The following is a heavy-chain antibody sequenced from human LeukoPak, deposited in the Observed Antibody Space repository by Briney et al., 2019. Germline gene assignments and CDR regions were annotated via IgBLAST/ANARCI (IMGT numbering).Heavy chain of an antibody. CDR1: GFTFSNSA. CDR2: ISGSGDST. CDR3: AKDFWSGYYPHY. D-gene: IGHD3-3*01. J-gene: IGHJ4*02. V-gene: IGHV3-23*01. Sequence: GGSLRLSCAASGFTFSNSAMSWVRQAPGKGLEWVSSISGSGDSTYYADSVKGRFTMSRDNSKNTLYLQMNSLRAEDTAVYYCAKDFWSGYYPHYWGQGTLVTVSS.